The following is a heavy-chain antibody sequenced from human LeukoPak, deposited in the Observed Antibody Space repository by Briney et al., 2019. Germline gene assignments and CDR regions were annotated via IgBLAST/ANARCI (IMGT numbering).Heavy chain of an antibody. CDR3: AKREINGYSGYDFSY. CDR1: GGSISSSNW. CDR2: IYHSGST. J-gene: IGHJ4*02. D-gene: IGHD5-12*01. V-gene: IGHV4-4*02. Sequence: SETLSLTCAVSGGSISSSNWWSWVRQPPGKGLEWIGEIYHSGSTNYNPSLKSRVTISVDKSKNQFSLKLSSVTAADTAVYYCAKREINGYSGYDFSYWGQGTLVTVSS.